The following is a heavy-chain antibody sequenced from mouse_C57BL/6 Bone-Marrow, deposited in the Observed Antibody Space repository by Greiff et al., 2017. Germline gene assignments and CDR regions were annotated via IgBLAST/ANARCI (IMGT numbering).Heavy chain of an antibody. V-gene: IGHV1-5*01. J-gene: IGHJ2*01. D-gene: IGHD1-1*01. CDR3: ALITTVVKGDFDY. CDR1: GYTFTSYW. CDR2: IYPGNSDT. Sequence: EVQLQQSGTVLARPGASVKMSCKTSGYTFTSYWMHWVKQRPGQGLEWIGAIYPGNSDTSYNQQFKGKAKLTAVTSASTAYMELSSLTNEDSAVYYCALITTVVKGDFDYWGQGTTLTVSS.